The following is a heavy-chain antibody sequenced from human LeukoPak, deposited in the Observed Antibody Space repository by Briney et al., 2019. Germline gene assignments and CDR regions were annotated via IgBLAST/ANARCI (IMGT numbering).Heavy chain of an antibody. J-gene: IGHJ4*02. D-gene: IGHD3-3*01. CDR3: ARSPSGYSDY. CDR1: GGSISSYY. CDR2: IYCSGST. V-gene: IGHV4-59*01. Sequence: PSETLSLTCTVSGGSISSYYWSWIRQPPGKGLEWIGYIYCSGSTNYNPSLKGRVTISVDTSKNQFSLKLSSVTAADTAVYYCARSPSGYSDYWGQGTLVTVSS.